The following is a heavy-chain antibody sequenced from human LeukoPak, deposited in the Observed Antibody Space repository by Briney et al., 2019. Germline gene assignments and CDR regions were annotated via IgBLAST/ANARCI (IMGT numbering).Heavy chain of an antibody. CDR1: GFTFDTFA. CDR3: ARDGQAFNSRWDYFEY. D-gene: IGHD6-13*01. Sequence: GESLRLSCVASGFTFDTFAMSWVRQAPGKGLEWVSGIGNTETYYSDSVKGRFTISRDNSKSTIYLHMSNLRAEDTALYYCARDGQAFNSRWDYFEYWGQGTPVTVSS. CDR2: IGNTET. V-gene: IGHV3-23*01. J-gene: IGHJ4*02.